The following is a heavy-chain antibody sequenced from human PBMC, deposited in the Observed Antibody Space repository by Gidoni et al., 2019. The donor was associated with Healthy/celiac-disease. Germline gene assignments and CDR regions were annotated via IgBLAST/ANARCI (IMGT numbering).Heavy chain of an antibody. J-gene: IGHJ5*02. CDR1: GGSFSGYY. CDR3: ARGPTMIVVKNWFDP. V-gene: IGHV4-34*01. CDR2: LNHSGST. Sequence: QVQLQQWRAGLLKPSETLSLTCAVYGGSFSGYYWSWIRQPPGKGLEWIGELNHSGSTNYNPSLKSRVTRSVDTSKNQVSLKLSSVTAADTAVYYCARGPTMIVVKNWFDPWGQGTLVTVSS. D-gene: IGHD3-22*01.